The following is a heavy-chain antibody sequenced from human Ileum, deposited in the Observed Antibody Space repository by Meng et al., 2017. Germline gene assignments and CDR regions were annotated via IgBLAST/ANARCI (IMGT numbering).Heavy chain of an antibody. CDR3: ARINYVEDS. CDR1: GFTFSNYW. Sequence: VRVGESGGGVGQAGGSLRPSCAGSGFTFSNYWMHWVRQTPGKGLVWVSRINEDGRVTNYADSVEGRFTVSRDNAKNTLYLQMNSLRVEDTGIYYCARINYVEDSWGQGTLVTASS. D-gene: IGHD3-16*01. CDR2: INEDGRVT. J-gene: IGHJ4*02. V-gene: IGHV3-74*01.